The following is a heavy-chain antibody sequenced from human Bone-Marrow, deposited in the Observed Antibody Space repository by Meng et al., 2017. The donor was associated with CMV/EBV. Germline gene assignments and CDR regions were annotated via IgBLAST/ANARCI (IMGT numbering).Heavy chain of an antibody. CDR2: MKNKDGSED. V-gene: IGHV3-7*03. J-gene: IGHJ5*01. CDR1: GFRLRSYW. D-gene: IGHD1-1*01. Sequence: GGSLRLSCAASGFRLRSYWMNWVRQAPGKGLEWVAMMKNKDGSEDYYLASVRGRFTISRDNARNSLFLQLNNVRPEDTGVYYCARDNFGRFDSWGQGTGVTGSS. CDR3: ARDNFGRFDS.